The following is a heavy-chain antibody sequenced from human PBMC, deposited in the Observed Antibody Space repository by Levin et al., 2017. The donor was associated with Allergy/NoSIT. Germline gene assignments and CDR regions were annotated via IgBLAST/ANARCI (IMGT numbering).Heavy chain of an antibody. CDR2: IYSGGST. CDR3: ASDHYGSGSYSG. J-gene: IGHJ4*02. V-gene: IGHV3-66*01. D-gene: IGHD3-10*01. Sequence: SCAASGFTVSSNYMSWVRQAPGKGLEWVSVIYSGGSTYYADSVKGRFTISRDNSKNTLYLQMNSLRAEDTAVYYCASDHYGSGSYSGWGQGTLVTVSS. CDR1: GFTVSSNY.